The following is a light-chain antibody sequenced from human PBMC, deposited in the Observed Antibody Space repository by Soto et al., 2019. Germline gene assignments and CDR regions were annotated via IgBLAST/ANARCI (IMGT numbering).Light chain of an antibody. CDR2: DVS. V-gene: IGLV2-14*01. Sequence: QSALTQPASVSGSPGQSITISCTGTSSDVGGYNYVSWYQQHPGKAPKLIIYDVSYRPSGVSNRFSGSKSGNTASLTISGLQAEDEADYYCSSYAGSNKSVFGTGTKLTVL. J-gene: IGLJ1*01. CDR3: SSYAGSNKSV. CDR1: SSDVGGYNY.